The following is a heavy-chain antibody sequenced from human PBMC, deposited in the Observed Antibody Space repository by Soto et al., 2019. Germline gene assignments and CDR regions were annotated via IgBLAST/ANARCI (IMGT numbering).Heavy chain of an antibody. CDR3: ARGDRGGSGSPASYYYSGLDV. CDR2: VSAGGDMT. J-gene: IGHJ6*02. V-gene: IGHV3-23*01. D-gene: IGHD3-10*01. CDR1: GFTFSSYA. Sequence: DVQLLESGGDLVQPGGSLRLSCAASGFTFSSYAMSWVRQAPGKGLEWVSSVSAGGDMTYYSDSVKGRFTISSDNSNNALFLQMNSLRAENTALYYCARGDRGGSGSPASYYYSGLDVWCQGTTVTVSS.